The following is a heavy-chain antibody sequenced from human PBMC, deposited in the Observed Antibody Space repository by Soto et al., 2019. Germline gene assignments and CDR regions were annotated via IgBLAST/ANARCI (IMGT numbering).Heavy chain of an antibody. CDR2: IWYDGSNK. CDR1: GFTFSSYG. J-gene: IGHJ5*02. Sequence: QVQLVKSGGGVVQPGRSLRLSCAASGFTFSSYGMHWVRQAPGKGLEWVAVIWYDGSNKYYADSVKGRFTISRDNSKNTLYLQMNSLRAEDTAVYYCARDGGYCSSTSCQIGWFDPWGQGTLVTVSS. D-gene: IGHD2-2*01. CDR3: ARDGGYCSSTSCQIGWFDP. V-gene: IGHV3-33*01.